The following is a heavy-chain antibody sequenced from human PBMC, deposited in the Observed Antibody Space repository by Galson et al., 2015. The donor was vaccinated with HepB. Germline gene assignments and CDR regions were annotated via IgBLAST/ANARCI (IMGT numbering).Heavy chain of an antibody. CDR3: ARGDTANQYYYYYYGMDV. Sequence: SVKVSCKASGGTFSRYAISWVRQAPGQSLEWMGGIIPIFGTANYAQKFQGRVTITADESTTTAYMELSSLRSEDTAVYYCARGDTANQYYYYYYGMDVWGQGTTVTVSS. J-gene: IGHJ6*02. V-gene: IGHV1-69*13. CDR1: GGTFSRYA. CDR2: IIPIFGTA. D-gene: IGHD5-18*01.